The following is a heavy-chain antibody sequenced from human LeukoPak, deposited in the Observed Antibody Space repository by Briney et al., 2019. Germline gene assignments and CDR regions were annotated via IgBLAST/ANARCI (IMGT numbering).Heavy chain of an antibody. CDR3: ARHGFRESPIANWFDP. J-gene: IGHJ5*02. D-gene: IGHD5-24*01. V-gene: IGHV5-10-1*01. CDR1: GYSFTSYW. CDR2: IDPSDSYT. Sequence: AEPLRIFCKASGYSFTSYWISWVRQMPGEGLEWMGRIDPSDSYTNYSPSFQGHVTISADKSINTAYLQWSSLKASDTAMYYCARHGFRESPIANWFDPWGQGTLVTVSS.